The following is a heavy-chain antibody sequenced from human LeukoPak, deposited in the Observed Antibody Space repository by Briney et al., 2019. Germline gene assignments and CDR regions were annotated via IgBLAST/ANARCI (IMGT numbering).Heavy chain of an antibody. Sequence: GGSLRLSCAASGFTFSSYEMNWVRQAPGKGLEWVSYISSSGSTIYYADSVKGRFTISRDNAKNSLYLQMNSLRAEDTAVYYCAGIAYMVRGVIITKYIDYWGQGTLVTVSS. CDR2: ISSSGSTI. CDR1: GFTFSSYE. D-gene: IGHD3-10*01. J-gene: IGHJ4*02. CDR3: AGIAYMVRGVIITKYIDY. V-gene: IGHV3-48*03.